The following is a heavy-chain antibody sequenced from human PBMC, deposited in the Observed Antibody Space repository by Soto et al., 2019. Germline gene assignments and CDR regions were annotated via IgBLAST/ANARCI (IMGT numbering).Heavy chain of an antibody. CDR3: AGRPLYYYDTRGFDY. CDR2: ISDYNGNT. Sequence: QVQLVQSGAEVKKPGASVKVSCKASGYTFTSYGISWVRQAPGQGLEWMGWISDYNGNTNYAQKLQGRVTMTTDTSPSTAYMELRSPRTDDTAVYYQAGRPLYYYDTRGFDYWGQGPLVTVSS. J-gene: IGHJ4*02. V-gene: IGHV1-18*01. D-gene: IGHD3-22*01. CDR1: GYTFTSYG.